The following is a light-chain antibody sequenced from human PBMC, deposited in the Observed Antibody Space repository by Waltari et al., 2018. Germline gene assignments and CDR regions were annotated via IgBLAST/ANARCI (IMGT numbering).Light chain of an antibody. CDR3: CSYAGSSTYV. CDR1: SSDAGTYNL. CDR2: AGS. V-gene: IGLV2-23*01. J-gene: IGLJ1*01. Sequence: QSALTQPASVSGSPGQSITISCPGTSSDAGTYNLVSWYQQHPGKAPKLMISAGSKRPSGVSNRFSGSKSGNTASLTISGLQAEDEADYYCCSYAGSSTYVFGTGTKVTVL.